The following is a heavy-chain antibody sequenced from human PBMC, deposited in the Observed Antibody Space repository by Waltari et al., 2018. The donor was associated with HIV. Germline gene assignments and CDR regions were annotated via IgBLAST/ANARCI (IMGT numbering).Heavy chain of an antibody. D-gene: IGHD3-22*01. CDR3: ARATYYYDSSGYYMNWFDP. CDR2: IYTSGST. V-gene: IGHV4-61*02. J-gene: IGHJ5*02. CDR1: GGSISSGSYY. Sequence: QVQLQESGPGLVKPSQTLSLTCTVSGGSISSGSYYWSWIRQPAGKGLEWIGRIYTSGSTNYNPSLKSRVTISVDTSKNQFSLKLSSVTAADTAVYYCARATYYYDSSGYYMNWFDPWGQGTLVTVSS.